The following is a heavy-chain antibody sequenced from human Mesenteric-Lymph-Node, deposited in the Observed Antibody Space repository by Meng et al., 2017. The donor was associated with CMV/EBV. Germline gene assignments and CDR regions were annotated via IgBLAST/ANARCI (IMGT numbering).Heavy chain of an antibody. Sequence: ASVKVSCKASGYTFTTYYMHWVRQAPGQGLEWMGIINPSGGSTRYAQKFQGRVTMTRDTSTSTVYMELSSLRSEDTAVYYCARDPSITGSGSYNWFDPWGQGTPVTVSS. CDR2: INPSGGST. J-gene: IGHJ5*02. CDR3: ARDPSITGSGSYNWFDP. CDR1: GYTFTTYY. D-gene: IGHD3-10*01. V-gene: IGHV1-46*01.